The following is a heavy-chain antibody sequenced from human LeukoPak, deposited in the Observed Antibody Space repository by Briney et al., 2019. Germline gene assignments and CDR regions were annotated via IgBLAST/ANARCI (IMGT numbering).Heavy chain of an antibody. J-gene: IGHJ6*03. V-gene: IGHV1-46*01. Sequence: ASLKVSCKASGYTFTSYYMHWVRQAPGQGLEWMGLINPSGGSTSYAQKFRGRVTMTRDTSTSTVYMELSSLRSDDTAVYYCARDPLGGSGSYWRGYYYYYMDVWGKGTTVTISS. CDR3: ARDPLGGSGSYWRGYYYYYMDV. CDR2: INPSGGST. D-gene: IGHD3-10*01. CDR1: GYTFTSYY.